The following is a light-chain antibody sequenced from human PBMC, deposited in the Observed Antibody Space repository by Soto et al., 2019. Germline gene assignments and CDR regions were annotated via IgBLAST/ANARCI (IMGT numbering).Light chain of an antibody. CDR1: QTISTW. Sequence: DIQMTQSPSTLSASVGDRVTITCRASQTISTWLAWYQQKPGKAPELLIYDASTLESGVPSRFSGSGSGTEFSLTISSLQPDDFATFYCQLYSSFSRTFGQGTKVDIK. CDR3: QLYSSFSRT. J-gene: IGKJ1*01. V-gene: IGKV1-5*01. CDR2: DAS.